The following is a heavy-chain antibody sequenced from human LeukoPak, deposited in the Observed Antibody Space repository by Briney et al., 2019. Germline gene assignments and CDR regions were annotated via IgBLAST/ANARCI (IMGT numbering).Heavy chain of an antibody. CDR2: IYNSRST. V-gene: IGHV4-4*08. Sequence: SETLSLTCTVPSGSISSYYWSWIRQPPGKGLEWIGYIYNSRSTNYNPSLKSRVTISGDTSKNQFSLNVWSVTAADTAVYYCARRPSPPDAFDIWGQGTMVTVSS. CDR3: ARRPSPPDAFDI. J-gene: IGHJ3*02. CDR1: SGSISSYY.